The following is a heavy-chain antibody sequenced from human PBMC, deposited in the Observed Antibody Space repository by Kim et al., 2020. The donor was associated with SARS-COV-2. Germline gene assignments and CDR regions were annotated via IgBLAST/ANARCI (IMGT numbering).Heavy chain of an antibody. CDR2: ISYDGSNK. CDR3: AKVLGSGNDWWYFDL. Sequence: GGSLRLSCAASGFIFSSYGMHWVRQAPGKGLEWVAVISYDGSNKYYADSVKGRFTISRDNSKNTLYLQMNSLRTEDTAVYYCAKVLGSGNDWWYFDLWGRGTLVTVSS. CDR1: GFIFSSYG. V-gene: IGHV3-30*18. D-gene: IGHD5-12*01. J-gene: IGHJ2*01.